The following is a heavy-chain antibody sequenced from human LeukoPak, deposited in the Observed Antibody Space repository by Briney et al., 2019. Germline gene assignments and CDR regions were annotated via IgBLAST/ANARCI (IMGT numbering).Heavy chain of an antibody. CDR3: AKGEYCSSTSCQPDY. J-gene: IGHJ4*02. D-gene: IGHD2-2*01. CDR1: GFTFSSYA. V-gene: IGHV3-23*01. CDR2: ISGSGGST. Sequence: GGSLRLSCAASGFTFSSYAMSWVRQAPGKGLEWVSAISGSGGSTYYADSVKGRLTISRDNSKNTLYLQMNSLRAEDTAVYYCAKGEYCSSTSCQPDYWGQGTLVTVPS.